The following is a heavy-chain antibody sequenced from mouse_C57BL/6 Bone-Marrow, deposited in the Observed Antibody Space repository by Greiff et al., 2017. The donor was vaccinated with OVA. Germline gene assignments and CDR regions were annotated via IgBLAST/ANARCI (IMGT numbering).Heavy chain of an antibody. CDR3: ARAGYDYDGPWFAY. D-gene: IGHD2-4*01. CDR1: GYTFTSYW. CDR2: IYPGSGST. V-gene: IGHV1-55*01. Sequence: QVQLQQPGAELVKPGASVKMSCKASGYTFTSYWITWVKQRPGQGLEWIGDIYPGSGSTNYNEKFKSKATLTVDTSSSTAYMQLSSLTSADSAVYYCARAGYDYDGPWFAYWGQGTLVTVSA. J-gene: IGHJ3*01.